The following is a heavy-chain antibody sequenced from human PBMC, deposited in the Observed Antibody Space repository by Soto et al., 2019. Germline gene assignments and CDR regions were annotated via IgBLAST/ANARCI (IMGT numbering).Heavy chain of an antibody. CDR3: ARHGVTTFWPSLDS. Sequence: PSETLSLTCIVSGGSLISYYWSWIRQPPGKGLEWLGHISYSGDTNYNPSLKSRVTMSVDTSTNRFSLQMTSVTDADTAIYYCARHGVTTFWPSLDSWGQGTLVPVSS. D-gene: IGHD3-9*01. J-gene: IGHJ5*01. V-gene: IGHV4-59*08. CDR2: ISYSGDT. CDR1: GGSLISYY.